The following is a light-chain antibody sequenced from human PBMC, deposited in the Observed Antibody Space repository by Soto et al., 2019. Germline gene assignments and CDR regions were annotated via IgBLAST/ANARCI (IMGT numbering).Light chain of an antibody. CDR2: KAS. V-gene: IGKV1-5*03. CDR1: QSISSW. Sequence: DLQMTQSPSTLSASVGDRVTITCRASQSISSWLAWYQQKPGKAPKLLIYKASSLESGVPSRFSGSGSGTEFTLTISSLQPDDFVTYYCQQYNSYSTFGQGTKVEIK. J-gene: IGKJ1*01. CDR3: QQYNSYST.